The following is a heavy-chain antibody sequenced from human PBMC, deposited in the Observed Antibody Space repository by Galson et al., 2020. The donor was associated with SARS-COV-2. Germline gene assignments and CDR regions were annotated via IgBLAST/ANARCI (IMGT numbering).Heavy chain of an antibody. CDR1: GFTFSRYA. J-gene: IGHJ6*02. V-gene: IGHV3-30*04. D-gene: IGHD3-22*01. CDR3: ARDYYDSSGYSTNGMDG. Sequence: GESLKISCAAPGFTFSRYAVHWVRQAPGKGLEWVAVISYDGRNKHYADSVKGRFTISRDNSKNTLYLQMNSLRPEDTAVYSCARDYYDSSGYSTNGMDGWGQGTPVTVSS. CDR2: ISYDGRNK.